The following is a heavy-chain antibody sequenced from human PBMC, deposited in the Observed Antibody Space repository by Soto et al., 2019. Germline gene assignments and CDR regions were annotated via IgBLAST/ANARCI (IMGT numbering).Heavy chain of an antibody. D-gene: IGHD3-9*01. CDR2: ISYDGSNK. CDR3: ARDYDTLTGYSSYYYYGMDV. V-gene: IGHV3-30-3*01. J-gene: IGHJ6*02. Sequence: QPXESLRLSCAASGFTFSSYAMHWVRQAPGKGLEWVAVISYDGSNKYYADSVKGRFTISRDNSKNTLYLQMNSLRAEDTAVYYCARDYDTLTGYSSYYYYGMDVWGQGTTVTVSS. CDR1: GFTFSSYA.